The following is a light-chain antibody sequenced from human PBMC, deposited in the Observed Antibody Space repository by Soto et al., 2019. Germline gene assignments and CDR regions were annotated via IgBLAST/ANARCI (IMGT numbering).Light chain of an antibody. J-gene: IGLJ2*01. CDR2: DHN. CDR3: GTWDSSLSAVV. V-gene: IGLV1-51*01. Sequence: QSVLTQPPSVSAAPGQKVTISCSGSSSNIGNNYVSWYQQLPGTAPKLLIYDHNKRPSGIPDRFSGSKSGTSATLGITGLQTGDEADYYCGTWDSSLSAVVFSGGTKLTVL. CDR1: SSNIGNNY.